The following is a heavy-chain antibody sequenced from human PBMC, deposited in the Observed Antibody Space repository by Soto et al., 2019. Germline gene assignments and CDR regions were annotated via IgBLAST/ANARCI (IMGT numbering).Heavy chain of an antibody. Sequence: ASVNVSCKSSGGTFSSCSISWVRQAPGQGLECMGGIIPIFGTANYAQKFQGRVTITADESTSTAYMELSSLRSEDTAMYYCARDAPGITIFGVVHRYYYGMDVWGQGTTVTVSS. D-gene: IGHD3-3*01. CDR3: ARDAPGITIFGVVHRYYYGMDV. V-gene: IGHV1-69*13. CDR2: IIPIFGTA. CDR1: GGTFSSCS. J-gene: IGHJ6*02.